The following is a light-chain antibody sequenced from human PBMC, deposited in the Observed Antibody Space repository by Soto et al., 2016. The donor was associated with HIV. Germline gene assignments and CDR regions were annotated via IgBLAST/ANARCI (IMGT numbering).Light chain of an antibody. V-gene: IGKV1-5*03. J-gene: IGKJ4*01. CDR2: KTS. CDR1: QSISTW. Sequence: DRVTITCRASQSISTWLAWYQQKPGKAPKLLIHKTSSLESGVPSRFSGSASGTDFTLTISSLQPDDFATYYCQQYNSYPLTFGGGTKVEI. CDR3: QQYNSYPLT.